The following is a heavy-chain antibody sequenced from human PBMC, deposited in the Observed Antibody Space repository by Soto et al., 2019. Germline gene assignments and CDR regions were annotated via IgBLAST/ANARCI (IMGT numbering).Heavy chain of an antibody. CDR2: INPKTGNV. CDR1: GYTFSGYY. D-gene: IGHD6-6*01. J-gene: IGHJ6*02. V-gene: IGHV1-2*02. CDR3: ARDGRSTFSSSSSSYYYGMDV. Sequence: RASVKVSCKVFGYTFSGYYLHWVRQAPGQGLEWMGWINPKTGNVNYAQKFQGRVTMTRDTSISTAYMELSSLRSEDTAVYHCARDGRSTFSSSSSSYYYGMDVWGQGTTVTVSS.